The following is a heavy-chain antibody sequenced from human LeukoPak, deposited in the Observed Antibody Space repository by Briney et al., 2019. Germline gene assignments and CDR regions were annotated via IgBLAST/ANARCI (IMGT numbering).Heavy chain of an antibody. CDR1: GFTFSTYA. J-gene: IGHJ6*02. CDR2: VYYDGSNR. CDR3: ARNNGMDV. Sequence: GGSQRLSCAASGFTFSTYAMHWVRQPPGKGLEWVALVYYDGSNRYYGDFVKGRFTISRDNPKKTLYLQMNSLRAEDTAVYYCARNNGMDVWGQGTTVIVSS. V-gene: IGHV3-30*12.